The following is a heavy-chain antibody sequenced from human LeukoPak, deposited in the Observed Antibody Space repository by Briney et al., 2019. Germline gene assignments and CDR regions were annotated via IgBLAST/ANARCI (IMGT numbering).Heavy chain of an antibody. CDR1: GGTFISYA. V-gene: IGHV1-69*05. J-gene: IGHJ6*03. CDR3: ARAGAARPPLWYSYYYMDV. Sequence: SVKVSCKGSGGTFISYAISWVGQAPGQGGEWMGGIIPIFGTANCAQKFQGRVTITTDESTRTAYMELSSLRSEDTAVYYCARAGAARPPLWYSYYYMDVWGKGTTVTVSS. CDR2: IIPIFGTA. D-gene: IGHD6-6*01.